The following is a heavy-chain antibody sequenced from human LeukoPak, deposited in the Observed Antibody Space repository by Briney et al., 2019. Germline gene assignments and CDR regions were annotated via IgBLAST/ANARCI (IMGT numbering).Heavy chain of an antibody. D-gene: IGHD3-10*01. CDR3: ACSLGSTFGAIDV. CDR2: SSSSRTR. CDR1: GFNFSTYN. V-gene: IGHV3-48*01. J-gene: IGHJ6*02. Sequence: GGSLRLSCAASGFNFSTYNVNWVRQAPGKGLDWVSYSSSSRTRYYAESVKGRFTVSRDTSQNTLFLQVNSLRAEDTAVYYCACSLGSTFGAIDVWGQGTMVTVSS.